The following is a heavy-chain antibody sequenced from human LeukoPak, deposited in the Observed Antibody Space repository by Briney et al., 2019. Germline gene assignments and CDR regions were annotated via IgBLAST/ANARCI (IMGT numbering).Heavy chain of an antibody. CDR3: ARDGSLFGEQPYYYYYGMDV. D-gene: IGHD3-10*01. CDR2: IYYSGST. J-gene: IGHJ6*02. V-gene: IGHV4-59*12. Sequence: SETLSLTCTVSGGSISSYYWSWIRQPPGKGLEWIGYIYYSGSTNYNPSLKSRVTISVDTSKNQFSLKLSSVTAADTAVYYCARDGSLFGEQPYYYYYGMDVWGQGTTVTVSS. CDR1: GGSISSYY.